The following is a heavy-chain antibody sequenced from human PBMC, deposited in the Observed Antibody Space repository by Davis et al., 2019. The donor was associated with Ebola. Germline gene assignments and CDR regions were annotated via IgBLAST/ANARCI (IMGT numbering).Heavy chain of an antibody. CDR1: GYIFTRYS. D-gene: IGHD3-10*01. V-gene: IGHV1-3*01. CDR3: ARGSGGMDV. CDR2: INGGNGDT. Sequence: ASVKVSCKTSGYIFTRYSNHWVRQAPGEGLEWGGWINGGNGDTKRSQKFQGRVTFTRAASASTAYMELSSLRSEDTSMYYGARGSGGMDVWGQGTTVTVSS. J-gene: IGHJ6*02.